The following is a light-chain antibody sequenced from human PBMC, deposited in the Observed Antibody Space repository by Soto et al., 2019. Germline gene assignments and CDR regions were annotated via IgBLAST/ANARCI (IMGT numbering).Light chain of an antibody. V-gene: IGKV3-20*01. J-gene: IGKJ5*01. CDR3: QQYGSSPPIT. CDR2: GAS. Sequence: DMVLPPSPGTLSLSPGDRAPLSCRASQSVSSSYLAWYQQKPGQAPRLLIYGASSKATGIPDRFSGSGSGTDFTLTISRLEPEDFAVYYCQQYGSSPPITFGQGTRLEIK. CDR1: QSVSSSY.